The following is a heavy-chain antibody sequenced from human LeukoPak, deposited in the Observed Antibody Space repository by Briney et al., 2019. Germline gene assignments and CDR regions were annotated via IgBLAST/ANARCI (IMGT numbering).Heavy chain of an antibody. Sequence: GGSLRLSCAASGFTFSNYWMHWVRQAPGKGLVWVSRINSDGINTSYADSVKGRFTISRDNSKNTLYLQMNSLRAEDTAVYYCAKGTDYYGSGSYYYFDYWGQGTLVTVSS. CDR1: GFTFSNYW. J-gene: IGHJ4*02. CDR2: INSDGINT. V-gene: IGHV3-74*01. D-gene: IGHD3-10*01. CDR3: AKGTDYYGSGSYYYFDY.